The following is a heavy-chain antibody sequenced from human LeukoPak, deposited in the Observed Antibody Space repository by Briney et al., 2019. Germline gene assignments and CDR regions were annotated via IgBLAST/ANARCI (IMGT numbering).Heavy chain of an antibody. V-gene: IGHV4-34*01. CDR2: INHSGSA. D-gene: IGHD7-27*01. Sequence: PSETLSLTCAVSGGSFSAYYWTWIRQPPGKGLEWIGEINHSGSANYNPSLKSRVTISLDTSKNQFSLKLSSVTAADTAVYYCARGVWGTQGPFDYWGQGTLVTVSS. J-gene: IGHJ4*02. CDR3: ARGVWGTQGPFDY. CDR1: GGSFSAYY.